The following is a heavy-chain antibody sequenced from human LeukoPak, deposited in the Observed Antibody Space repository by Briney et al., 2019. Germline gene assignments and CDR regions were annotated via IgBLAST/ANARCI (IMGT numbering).Heavy chain of an antibody. CDR3: ARASYDILTQFDY. D-gene: IGHD3-9*01. V-gene: IGHV4-39*07. J-gene: IGHJ4*02. CDR2: IYYSGST. Sequence: SETLSLTCTVSGGSISSSSYYWGWIRQPPGKGLEWIGSIYYSGSTYYNPSLKSRVTISEDTSKNQFSLKLSSVTAADTAVYYCARASYDILTQFDYWGQGTLVTVSS. CDR1: GGSISSSSYY.